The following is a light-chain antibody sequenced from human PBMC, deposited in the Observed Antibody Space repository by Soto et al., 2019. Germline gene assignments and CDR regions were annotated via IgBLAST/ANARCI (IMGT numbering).Light chain of an antibody. CDR1: SSDVGAYDY. CDR3: SSCAGSNNFPYV. J-gene: IGLJ1*01. V-gene: IGLV2-8*01. CDR2: EIN. Sequence: QSALTQPPSASGSPGQSVTISCTGTSSDVGAYDYVSWYQQHPGKAPKLMIYEINKRPSGVPDRFSGSKSGNTASLTLSGLQAEDEADYYCSSCAGSNNFPYVFGTGTKLTVL.